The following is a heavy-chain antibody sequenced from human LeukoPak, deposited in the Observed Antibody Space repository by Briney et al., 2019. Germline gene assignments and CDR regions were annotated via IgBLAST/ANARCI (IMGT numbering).Heavy chain of an antibody. D-gene: IGHD2-2*02. CDR3: ARDFRYCSSTSCYTGDY. J-gene: IGHJ4*02. CDR2: ISAYNGNT. CDR1: GYTFTGYY. Sequence: ASVKVSCKASGYTFTGYYLHWVRQAPGQGLEWMGWISAYNGNTNYAQKLQGRVTMTTDTSTSTAYMELRSLRFDDTAVYYCARDFRYCSSTSCYTGDYWGQGTLVTVSS. V-gene: IGHV1-18*04.